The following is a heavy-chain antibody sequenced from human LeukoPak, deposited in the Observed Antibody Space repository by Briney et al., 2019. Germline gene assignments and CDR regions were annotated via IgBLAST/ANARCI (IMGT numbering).Heavy chain of an antibody. Sequence: SETLSLTCTVSGGSINSGYYWSWLRQHPGRGLEWIGYIYYNGDTYYNPSLKSRITMSTDASKNQFSLRLSSVTAADTAVYYCARGGDSSGYYPLDYWGQGTLVTVSS. D-gene: IGHD3-22*01. CDR2: IYYNGDT. CDR3: ARGGDSSGYYPLDY. J-gene: IGHJ4*02. CDR1: GGSINSGYY. V-gene: IGHV4-31*03.